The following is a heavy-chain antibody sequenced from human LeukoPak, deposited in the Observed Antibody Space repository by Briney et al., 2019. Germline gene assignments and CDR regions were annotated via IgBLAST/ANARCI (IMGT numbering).Heavy chain of an antibody. CDR3: AKDRGHFWSGFGY. CDR1: GFTFSSYS. D-gene: IGHD3-3*02. J-gene: IGHJ4*02. V-gene: IGHV3-21*04. Sequence: GGSLRLSCAASGFTFSSYSMNWVRQAPGKGLEWVSSISSSSSYIYYADSVKGRFTISRDNSKNTLYLQMNSLRAEDTAVYYCAKDRGHFWSGFGYWGRGTLVTVSS. CDR2: ISSSSSYI.